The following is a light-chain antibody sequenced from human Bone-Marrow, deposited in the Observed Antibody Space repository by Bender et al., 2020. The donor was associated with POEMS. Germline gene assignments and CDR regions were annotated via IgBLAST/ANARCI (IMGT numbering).Light chain of an antibody. CDR3: VAWDASLNGWV. J-gene: IGLJ3*02. V-gene: IGLV1-44*01. CDR2: TNN. CDR1: SSNIGAGFD. Sequence: QSVLTQPPSVSEAPRQRVTISCTGSSSNIGAGFDVHWYQQLPGTAPRLLIYTNNERPSGVPDRFSGSKSGTSASLAITGLQSDDEAIYFCVAWDASLNGWVFGGGTKLTVL.